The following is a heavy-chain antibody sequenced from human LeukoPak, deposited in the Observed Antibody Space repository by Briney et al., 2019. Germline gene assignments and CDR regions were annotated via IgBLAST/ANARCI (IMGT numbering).Heavy chain of an antibody. Sequence: GRSLRLSCAASGFTFSSYWMSWVRQAPGKGLEWVANIKQDGSEKYYVDSVKGRFTISRDNAKNSLYLQMNSLRAEDTAVYYCARENAVYCGGDCYLSDAFDIWGQGTMVTVSS. V-gene: IGHV3-7*03. CDR1: GFTFSSYW. CDR3: ARENAVYCGGDCYLSDAFDI. CDR2: IKQDGSEK. J-gene: IGHJ3*02. D-gene: IGHD2-21*02.